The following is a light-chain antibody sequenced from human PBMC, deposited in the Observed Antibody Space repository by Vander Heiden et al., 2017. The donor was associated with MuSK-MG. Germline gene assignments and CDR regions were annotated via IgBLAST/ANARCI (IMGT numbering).Light chain of an antibody. Sequence: EIVMTQSPATLSVSPGDRATLSCRASQSVSSNLAWYQQKRGQAPRLLIYGASTRATGIPVRFSGSGSGTEFTLTISGLQSEDFALYYCQQYNNWPPVTFGQGTRLEIK. CDR1: QSVSSN. CDR2: GAS. CDR3: QQYNNWPPVT. V-gene: IGKV3-15*01. J-gene: IGKJ5*01.